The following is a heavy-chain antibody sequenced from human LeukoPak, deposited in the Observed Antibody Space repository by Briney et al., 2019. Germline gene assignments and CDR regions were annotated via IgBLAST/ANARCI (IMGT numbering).Heavy chain of an antibody. J-gene: IGHJ6*03. CDR2: ISAYNGNT. D-gene: IGHD6-6*01. CDR3: ARESFIAARPGYYYYYMDV. Sequence: ASVKVSCKASGYTFTGYYMHWVRQAPGQGLEWMGWISAYNGNTNYAQKLQGRVTMTTDTSTSTAYMELRSLRSDDTAVYYCARESFIAARPGYYYYYMDVWGKGTTVTVSS. V-gene: IGHV1-18*04. CDR1: GYTFTGYY.